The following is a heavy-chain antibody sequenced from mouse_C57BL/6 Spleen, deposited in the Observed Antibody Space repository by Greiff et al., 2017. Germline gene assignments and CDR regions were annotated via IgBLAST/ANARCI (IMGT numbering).Heavy chain of an antibody. CDR3: ARDLRGGSAMDY. Sequence: DVKLVESEGGLVQPGSSMKLSCTASGFTFSDYYMAWVRQVPEKGLEWVANINYDGSSTYYLDSLKSRFIISRDNAKNILYLQMSSLKSEDTATYYCARDLRGGSAMDYWGQGTSVTVSS. J-gene: IGHJ4*01. CDR1: GFTFSDYY. V-gene: IGHV5-16*01. CDR2: INYDGSST.